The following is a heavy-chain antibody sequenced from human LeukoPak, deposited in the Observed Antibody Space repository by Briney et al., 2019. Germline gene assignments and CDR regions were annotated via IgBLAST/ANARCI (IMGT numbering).Heavy chain of an antibody. CDR3: ARHGENPYDILTGNWFDP. Sequence: AGGSLRLSCKASGPYIQDYAMHWVRQAPGKGLEWMGRIDPSDSYTNYSPSFQGHVTISADKSISTAYLQWSSLKASDTAMYYCARHGENPYDILTGNWFDPWGQGTLVTVSS. CDR1: GPYIQDYA. J-gene: IGHJ5*02. V-gene: IGHV5-10-1*01. D-gene: IGHD3-9*01. CDR2: IDPSDSYT.